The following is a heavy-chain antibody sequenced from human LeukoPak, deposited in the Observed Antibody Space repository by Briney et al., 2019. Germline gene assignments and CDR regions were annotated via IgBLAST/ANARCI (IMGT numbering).Heavy chain of an antibody. CDR1: GFTFSSYG. CDR3: AKEGYGDYPSEYFQH. D-gene: IGHD4-17*01. V-gene: IGHV3-33*06. CDR2: IWYVGSNK. J-gene: IGHJ1*01. Sequence: GGSLRLSCAASGFTFSSYGMHWVRQAPGKGLEWVAVIWYVGSNKYYADSVKGRFTISRDNSKNTLYLQMNSLRAENTAVYYCAKEGYGDYPSEYFQHWGQGTLVTVSS.